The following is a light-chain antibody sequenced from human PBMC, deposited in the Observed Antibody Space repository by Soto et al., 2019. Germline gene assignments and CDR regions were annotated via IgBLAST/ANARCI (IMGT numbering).Light chain of an antibody. CDR3: HQYGNSPPWT. CDR2: GAS. CDR1: QSISSNY. J-gene: IGKJ1*01. Sequence: EIVLTQSPGTLSLSLGERATLSCRATQSISSNYLAWFQQKPGQAPRHLIYGASIRATCIPDRFSGTGSGADFTLTISRLEPEDFTVYYCHQYGNSPPWTFGQVTEVEIK. V-gene: IGKV3-20*01.